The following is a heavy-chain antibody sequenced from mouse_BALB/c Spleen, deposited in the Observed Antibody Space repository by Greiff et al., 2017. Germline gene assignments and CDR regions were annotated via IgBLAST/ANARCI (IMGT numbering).Heavy chain of an antibody. J-gene: IGHJ3*01. D-gene: IGHD2-1*01. CDR2: IYPGDGDT. CDR1: GYAFSSSW. CDR3: APYGNYLSWFAY. V-gene: IGHV1-82*01. Sequence: VQLQQSGPELVKPGASVKISCKASGYAFSSSWMNWVKQRPGQGLEWIGRIYPGDGDTNYNGKFKGKATLTADKSSSTAYMQLSSLTSVDSAVYFCAPYGNYLSWFAYWGQGTLVTVSA.